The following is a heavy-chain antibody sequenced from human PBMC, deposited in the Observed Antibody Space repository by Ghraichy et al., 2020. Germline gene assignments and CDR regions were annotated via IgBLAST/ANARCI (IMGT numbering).Heavy chain of an antibody. V-gene: IGHV3-23*01. CDR1: GFTFSSYA. CDR3: AKDGYCSSTSCYVSVGFDY. J-gene: IGHJ4*02. D-gene: IGHD2-2*01. Sequence: GGSLRLSCAASGFTFSSYAMSWVRQAPGKGLEWVSAISGSGGSTYYADSVKGRFTISRDNSKNTLYLQMNSLRAEDTAVYYCAKDGYCSSTSCYVSVGFDYWGQGTLVTVSS. CDR2: ISGSGGST.